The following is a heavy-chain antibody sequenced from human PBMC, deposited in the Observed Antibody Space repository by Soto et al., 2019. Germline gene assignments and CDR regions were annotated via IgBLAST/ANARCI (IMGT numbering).Heavy chain of an antibody. D-gene: IGHD2-15*01. J-gene: IGHJ6*03. V-gene: IGHV3-23*01. Sequence: GGSLRLSCAASGFTFSSYAMSWVRQAPGKGLEWVSAISGSGGSTYYADSVKGRFTISRDNSKNTLYLQMNSLRAEDTAVYYCAKDYIGYCSGGSCYVSYYMDVWGKGTTVTVSS. CDR2: ISGSGGST. CDR1: GFTFSSYA. CDR3: AKDYIGYCSGGSCYVSYYMDV.